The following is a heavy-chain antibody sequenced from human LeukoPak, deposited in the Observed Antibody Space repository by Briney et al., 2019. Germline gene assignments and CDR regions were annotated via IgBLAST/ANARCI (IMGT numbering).Heavy chain of an antibody. V-gene: IGHV3-23*01. D-gene: IGHD6-19*01. Sequence: GGSLRLSCAASGFTFSSYTMSWVRQAPGKGLEWVSTITTSDGNTYYADSVKGRFTVSRDNSKNTLFLQMNSLRAEDTAVYYCARRRQQWLSYYFDYWGQGTLVTVSS. CDR3: ARRRQQWLSYYFDY. J-gene: IGHJ4*02. CDR2: ITTSDGNT. CDR1: GFTFSSYT.